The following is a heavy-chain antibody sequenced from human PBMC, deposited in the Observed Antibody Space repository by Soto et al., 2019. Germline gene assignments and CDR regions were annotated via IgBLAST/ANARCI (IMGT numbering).Heavy chain of an antibody. D-gene: IGHD3-16*02. V-gene: IGHV3-23*01. J-gene: IGHJ5*02. Sequence: GGSLRLSCAASGFTFSSYAMSWVRQAPGKGLEWVSAISGSGGSTYYADSVKGRFTISRDNSKNTLYLQMNSLRVEDTAVYYCAKGGLYDYIWGSYRIPDWFDPWGQGTLVTVSS. CDR1: GFTFSSYA. CDR2: ISGSGGST. CDR3: AKGGLYDYIWGSYRIPDWFDP.